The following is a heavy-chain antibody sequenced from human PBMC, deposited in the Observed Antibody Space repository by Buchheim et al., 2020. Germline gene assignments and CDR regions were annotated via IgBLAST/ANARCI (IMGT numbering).Heavy chain of an antibody. CDR2: ILYDGSNK. J-gene: IGHJ4*02. V-gene: IGHV3-30*18. Sequence: QVQLVESGGGVVQPGRSLRLSCAASGFTFSNYGMHWVRQAPGEGLEWVAVILYDGSNKYYADSVKGRFTISRDNSKSTLYLQINSLRAEDTAVYYCAKDREGSGPVDWGQGTL. CDR1: GFTFSNYG. D-gene: IGHD5-24*01. CDR3: AKDREGSGPVD.